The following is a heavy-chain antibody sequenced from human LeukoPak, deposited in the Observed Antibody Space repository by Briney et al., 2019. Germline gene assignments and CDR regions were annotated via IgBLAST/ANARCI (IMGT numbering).Heavy chain of an antibody. J-gene: IGHJ4*02. D-gene: IGHD6-13*01. CDR2: ISSSSSYI. CDR3: ARDPYSSSWYDY. V-gene: IGHV3-21*01. Sequence: KTGGSLRLSCAASGFTFSSYSMNWVRQAPGKGLEWVSSISSSSSYIYYADSVKGRFTISRDNAKNSPCLQMNSLRAEDTAVYYCARDPYSSSWYDYWGQGTLVTVSS. CDR1: GFTFSSYS.